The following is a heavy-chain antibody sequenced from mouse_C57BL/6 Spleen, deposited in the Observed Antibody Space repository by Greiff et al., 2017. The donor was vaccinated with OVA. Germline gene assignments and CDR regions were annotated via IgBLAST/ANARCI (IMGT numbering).Heavy chain of an antibody. CDR3: ARTRGLDYAMDY. J-gene: IGHJ4*01. Sequence: VQLQQSGAELVRPGTSVKVSCKASGYAFNKDWIEWVKQRPGQGLEWIGVINPGSGGTNYNENFKGKATLTADKSSSTAYMQLSSLTSEDSAVYVCARTRGLDYAMDYWGQGTSVTVSS. V-gene: IGHV1-54*01. D-gene: IGHD2-13*01. CDR2: INPGSGGT. CDR1: GYAFNKDW.